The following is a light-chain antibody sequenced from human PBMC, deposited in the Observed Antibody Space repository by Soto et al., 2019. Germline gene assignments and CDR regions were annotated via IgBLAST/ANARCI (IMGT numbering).Light chain of an antibody. Sequence: EIVLTQSPATLSLSPGERATLSCRASESVSTYLAWYQQKPGQAPRLLMYDASNRVAGIPGRFSGSGSGTVFTLTISSLEPEDFAVYYCQQRSDWPLTFGGGTKVDIK. CDR3: QQRSDWPLT. J-gene: IGKJ4*01. CDR2: DAS. V-gene: IGKV3-11*01. CDR1: ESVSTY.